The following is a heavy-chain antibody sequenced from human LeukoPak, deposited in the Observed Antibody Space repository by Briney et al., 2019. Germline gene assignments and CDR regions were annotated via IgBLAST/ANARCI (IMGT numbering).Heavy chain of an antibody. CDR1: GITFSSYG. V-gene: IGHV3-33*01. Sequence: GGSLRLSCAASGITFSSYGMHWVRQAPGKGLEWVAVIWYDGSNKYYADSVKGRFTISRDNSKNTLYLQMNSLRAEDTAVYYCARAEYYYDSSGHYYFDYWGQGTLVTVSS. CDR2: IWYDGSNK. D-gene: IGHD3-22*01. CDR3: ARAEYYYDSSGHYYFDY. J-gene: IGHJ4*02.